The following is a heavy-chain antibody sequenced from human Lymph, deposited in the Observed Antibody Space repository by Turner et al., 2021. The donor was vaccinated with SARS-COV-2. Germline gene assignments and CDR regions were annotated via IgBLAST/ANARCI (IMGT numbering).Heavy chain of an antibody. CDR3: AKEGLSGRRLQFVPYFAY. Sequence: EVQLVESGGGVVQPGGSLRLPCAAPGFTFDDYAMHWVRQAPGKGLEWVSLISGDGGSTYYADSVKGRFTISRDDSKNSLYLQINSLRTEDTALYYCAKEGLSGRRLQFVPYFAYWGQGTLVCVSS. D-gene: IGHD5-12*01. V-gene: IGHV3-43*02. CDR2: ISGDGGST. J-gene: IGHJ4*02. CDR1: GFTFDDYA.